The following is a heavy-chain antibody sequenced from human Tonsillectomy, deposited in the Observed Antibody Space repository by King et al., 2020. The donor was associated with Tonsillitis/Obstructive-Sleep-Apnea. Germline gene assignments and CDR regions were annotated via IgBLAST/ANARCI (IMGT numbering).Heavy chain of an antibody. CDR3: ARAPDCSSTSCQNFDY. CDR1: GGSISSGAYY. CDR2: IYYSGST. J-gene: IGHJ4*02. Sequence: VQLQESGPGLVKPSQTLSLTCTVSGGSISSGAYYWSWIRQHPGKGLEWIGYIYYSGSTYYNPSLKSRVTISVDTSKNQFSLKLRSVTAADTAVYYCARAPDCSSTSCQNFDYWGQGTLVTVSS. D-gene: IGHD2-2*01. V-gene: IGHV4-31*03.